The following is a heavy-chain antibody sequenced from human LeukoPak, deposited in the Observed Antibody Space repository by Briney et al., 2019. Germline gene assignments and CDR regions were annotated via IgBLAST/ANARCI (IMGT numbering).Heavy chain of an antibody. CDR2: VTHGGST. CDR3: ARESFLGWFDP. D-gene: IGHD2/OR15-2a*01. V-gene: IGHV4-34*01. Sequence: SETLSLTCAVHGGSFNSYSWSWIRQPPGKGLEWIGEVTHGGSTNCNPSVKIRVTISVDTSRNQFSMKLTSVTAADRGVYYCARESFLGWFDPWRQGTLVTVSS. J-gene: IGHJ5*02. CDR1: GGSFNSYS.